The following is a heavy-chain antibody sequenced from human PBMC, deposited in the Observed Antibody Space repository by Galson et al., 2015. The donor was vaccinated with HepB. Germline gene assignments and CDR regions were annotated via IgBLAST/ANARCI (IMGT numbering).Heavy chain of an antibody. CDR1: GYTFTSYG. CDR2: ISAYNGNT. V-gene: IGHV1-18*01. Sequence: SVKVSCKASGYTFTSYGISWVRQAPGQGLEWMGWISAYNGNTNYAQKLQGRVTMTTDTSTSTAYMELRSLRSDDTAVYYCARENGNIYYYDSSGYYPLDYWGQGTLVTVSS. CDR3: ARENGNIYYYDSSGYYPLDY. J-gene: IGHJ4*02. D-gene: IGHD3-22*01.